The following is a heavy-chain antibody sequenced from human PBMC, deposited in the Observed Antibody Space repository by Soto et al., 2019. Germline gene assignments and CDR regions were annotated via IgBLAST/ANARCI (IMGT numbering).Heavy chain of an antibody. CDR2: ISAYNGNT. J-gene: IGHJ6*02. V-gene: IGHV1-18*04. CDR1: GYTFTSYG. D-gene: IGHD3-16*02. CDR3: ARAVMITFGGVIVPTTPYYYYYGMDV. Sequence: ASVKVSCKASGYTFTSYGISWVRQAPGQGLEWMGWISAYNGNTNYAQKLQGRVTMTTDTSTSTAYMELRSLRSDDTAVYYCARAVMITFGGVIVPTTPYYYYYGMDVWGQGTTVTVYS.